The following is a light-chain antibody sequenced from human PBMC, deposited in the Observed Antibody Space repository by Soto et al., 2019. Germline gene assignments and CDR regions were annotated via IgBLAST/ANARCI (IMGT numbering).Light chain of an antibody. CDR1: QSVSSSY. J-gene: IGKJ1*01. Sequence: EIVLTQSPGTLSLSPGERATLSCRASQSVSSSYLAWYQQKPGQAPRLLIYGASSRATGIPDRFSGSGSGTEFTLTISSLQPDDFATYYCQHYHSYSWTFGQGTKVDIK. CDR2: GAS. CDR3: QHYHSYSWT. V-gene: IGKV3-20*01.